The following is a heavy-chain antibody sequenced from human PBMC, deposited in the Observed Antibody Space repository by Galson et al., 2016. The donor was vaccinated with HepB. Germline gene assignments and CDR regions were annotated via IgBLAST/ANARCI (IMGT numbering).Heavy chain of an antibody. CDR1: GYNFASHW. V-gene: IGHV5-51*01. CDR2: VYPGDSNI. CDR3: ARRSSWFGEFLSFADY. J-gene: IGHJ4*02. Sequence: QSGAEVKKPGEFLKISCKGSGYNFASHWIGWVRQMPGKGLEWMGVVYPGDSNIRYSPSFQGQVTISADKSITTAYLQWSSLKASDTAMYYCARRSSWFGEFLSFADYWGQGTLVTVSS. D-gene: IGHD3-10*01.